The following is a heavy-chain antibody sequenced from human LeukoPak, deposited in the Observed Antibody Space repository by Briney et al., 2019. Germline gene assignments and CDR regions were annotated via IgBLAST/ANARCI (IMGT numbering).Heavy chain of an antibody. J-gene: IGHJ4*02. Sequence: SETLSLTCTVSGGSISSGGYYWSWIRQHPGKGLEWIGYIYYSGSTYYNPSLKSRVTISVDTSKNQFSLKLSSVTAADTAVYYCAGGREMDIASHWGQGTLVTVSS. CDR1: GGSISSGGYY. CDR3: AGGREMDIASH. CDR2: IYYSGST. V-gene: IGHV4-31*03. D-gene: IGHD5-12*01.